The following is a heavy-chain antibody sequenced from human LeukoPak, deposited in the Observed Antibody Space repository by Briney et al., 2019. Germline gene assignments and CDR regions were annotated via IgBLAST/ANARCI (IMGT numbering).Heavy chain of an antibody. Sequence: GGSLRLSCAASGFTFSSYAMSWVRQAPGKGLEWVSVISGSGGSTYYADSVKGRFTISRDNSKNMLYLQMNSLRAEDTAVYYCASGKNWCYFDYWGQGTLVTVSS. CDR3: ASGKNWCYFDY. V-gene: IGHV3-23*01. J-gene: IGHJ4*02. D-gene: IGHD2-8*02. CDR2: ISGSGGST. CDR1: GFTFSSYA.